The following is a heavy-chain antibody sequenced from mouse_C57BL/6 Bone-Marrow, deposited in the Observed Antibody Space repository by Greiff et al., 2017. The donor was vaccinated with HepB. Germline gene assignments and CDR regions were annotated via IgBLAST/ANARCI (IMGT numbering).Heavy chain of an antibody. D-gene: IGHD2-10*02. J-gene: IGHJ1*03. Sequence: QVQLKQPGAELVMPGASVKLSCKASGYTFTSYWIHWVKQRPGQGLEWIGEIDPSDSYTNYNQKFKGKSTLTVDKSSSTAYMQLSSLTSEDSAVYYCARYGNYWYFDVWGTGTTVTVSS. CDR3: ARYGNYWYFDV. CDR2: IDPSDSYT. V-gene: IGHV1-69*01. CDR1: GYTFTSYW.